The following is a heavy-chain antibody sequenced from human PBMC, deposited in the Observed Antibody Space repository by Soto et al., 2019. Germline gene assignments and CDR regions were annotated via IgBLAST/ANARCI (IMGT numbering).Heavy chain of an antibody. CDR1: GYTFTAYY. J-gene: IGHJ6*02. V-gene: IGHV1-2*02. CDR2: INPKFGDT. D-gene: IGHD3-10*01. Sequence: QVQLVQSGAEVKEPGDSVRVSCEASGYTFTAYYIHWVRQVPGQGLEWMGWINPKFGDTTYAQDFQGRVTMTSDMSISTVYMELSRLTSDATAIYYCARNMDYYYGPGSGNGHGVWGQGTTVTVFS. CDR3: ARNMDYYYGPGSGNGHGV.